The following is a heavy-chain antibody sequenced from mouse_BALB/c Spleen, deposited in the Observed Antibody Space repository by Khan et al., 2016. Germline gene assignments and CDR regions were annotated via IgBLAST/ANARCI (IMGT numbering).Heavy chain of an antibody. J-gene: IGHJ2*01. CDR1: GYTFTEYI. CDR2: FYTGSGSI. D-gene: IGHD2-4*01. Sequence: QVQLQQSGAELVKPGASVKLSCKASGYTFTEYIIHWVKQRSGQGLEWIGWFYTGSGSIKYNEKFKDKATLTADKSYSTVYMELSRLTAEDSAVNFRARGNRRTMITTVYFDYWGPGTTRTVTS. V-gene: IGHV1-62-2*01. CDR3: ARGNRRTMITTVYFDY.